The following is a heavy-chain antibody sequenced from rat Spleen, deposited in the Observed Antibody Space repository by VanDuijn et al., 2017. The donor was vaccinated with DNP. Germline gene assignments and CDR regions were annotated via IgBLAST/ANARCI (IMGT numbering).Heavy chain of an antibody. CDR1: GFTFSDYA. CDR2: IIQVGSRS. Sequence: EVQLVESGGGLVQPGNSLSLSCAASGFTFSDYAMSWVRQSPKKGLEWVATIIQVGSRSYYRDSVKGRFTMSRANAKSTLYLQMDSLRSEDTATYFCTTLWEGFAYWGQGTLVTVSS. V-gene: IGHV5S10*01. CDR3: TTLWEGFAY. J-gene: IGHJ3*01. D-gene: IGHD5-1*01.